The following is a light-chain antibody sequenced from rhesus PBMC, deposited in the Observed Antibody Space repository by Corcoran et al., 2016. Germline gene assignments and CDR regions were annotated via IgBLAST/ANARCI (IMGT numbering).Light chain of an antibody. Sequence: DIQMTQSPSSLSASVGDTVTITCRASQGIRSYLAWYQQKPGETPKLLIYEAFSLQSGIPSRFSGSGSVTDFTLTISSLQSEDFATYYCQHYYSTPLTFGGGTKVEIK. J-gene: IGKJ4*01. CDR1: QGIRSY. CDR3: QHYYSTPLT. CDR2: EAF. V-gene: IGKV1-25*01.